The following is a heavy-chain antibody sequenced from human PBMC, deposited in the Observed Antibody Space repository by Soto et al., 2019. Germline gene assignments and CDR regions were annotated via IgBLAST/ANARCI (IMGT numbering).Heavy chain of an antibody. D-gene: IGHD6-19*01. J-gene: IGHJ5*02. CDR3: ARHRVAVAGTDNWFDP. V-gene: IGHV4-39*01. CDR1: GGSISSSSYY. Sequence: SQTLSLTCTVSGGSISSSSYYWGWIRQPPGKGLEWIGSIYYSGSTYYNPSLKSRVTISVDTSKNQFSLKLSSVTAADTAVYYCARHRVAVAGTDNWFDPWGQGTLATVSS. CDR2: IYYSGST.